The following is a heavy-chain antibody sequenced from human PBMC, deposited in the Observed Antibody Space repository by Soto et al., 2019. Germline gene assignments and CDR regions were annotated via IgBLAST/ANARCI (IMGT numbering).Heavy chain of an antibody. CDR1: GFSFRDHS. V-gene: IGHV3-48*02. D-gene: IGHD2-21*02. Sequence: GGSLRLSCVGSGFSFRDHSMNWVRQPPGKGLQWISYISSSSENIYYADSVKGRFTVSRDNAKNTLFLQMNSLRDDDSAIYYCARLPRGSVVTGWGQGSLVTVSS. CDR2: ISSSSENI. J-gene: IGHJ4*01. CDR3: ARLPRGSVVTG.